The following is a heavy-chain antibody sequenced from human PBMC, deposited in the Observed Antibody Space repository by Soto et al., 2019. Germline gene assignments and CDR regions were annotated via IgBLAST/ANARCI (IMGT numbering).Heavy chain of an antibody. D-gene: IGHD2-2*02. V-gene: IGHV3-64D*06. J-gene: IGHJ5*02. Sequence: PGGSLRLSCSASGFTFSSYAMHWVRQAPGKGLEYVSAISSNGGSTYYADSVKGRFTISRDNSKNTLYLQMSSLRAEDTAVYYCVKDPHSSSTSCYTGWFDPWGKGNLVTVSS. CDR2: ISSNGGST. CDR3: VKDPHSSSTSCYTGWFDP. CDR1: GFTFSSYA.